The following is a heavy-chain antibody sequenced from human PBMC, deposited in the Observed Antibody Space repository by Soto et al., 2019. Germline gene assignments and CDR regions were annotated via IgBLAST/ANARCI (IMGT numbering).Heavy chain of an antibody. J-gene: IGHJ4*02. D-gene: IGHD3-10*01. Sequence: QVQLVESGGGVVQPWRSLRLSCAASGFSFRSYGMHWVRQAPGKGLQWVAVMSFDGSNRFYTDSVKGRFTISRDNSQNTLYLQMDSLRAEDTSVYFCAREVSASIPYYPVSPGFDYWGQGTLVTVSS. CDR1: GFSFRSYG. CDR3: AREVSASIPYYPVSPGFDY. V-gene: IGHV3-30*03. CDR2: MSFDGSNR.